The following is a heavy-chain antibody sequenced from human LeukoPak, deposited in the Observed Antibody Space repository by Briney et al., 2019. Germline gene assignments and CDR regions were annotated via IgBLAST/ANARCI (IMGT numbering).Heavy chain of an antibody. Sequence: GGSLRLSCEASGFTFKNAWMIWVRQAPGKGPEWVGRIKSTRDGGATEYAAPVKGRFTISRDDSKNTVYLQMSSLITDDTGVYYCTTALNFDILIGRYQPIAAFDVWGQGTLVTVSS. V-gene: IGHV3-15*01. CDR1: GFTFKNAW. CDR2: IKSTRDGGAT. D-gene: IGHD3-9*01. CDR3: TTALNFDILIGRYQPIAAFDV. J-gene: IGHJ3*01.